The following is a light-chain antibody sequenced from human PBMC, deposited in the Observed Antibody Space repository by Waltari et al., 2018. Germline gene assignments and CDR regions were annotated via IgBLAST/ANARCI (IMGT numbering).Light chain of an antibody. V-gene: IGLV2-8*01. CDR2: EVT. Sequence: QSALTQPPSASGSPGQSVTISCTGTSSDVGGHNFVSWYQQHPGKAPKVIIYEVTKRPSGVPARVSGSKSGNTASLTVSGLQTEDEADYYCCSYAGSDTPYVFGTGTTVTVL. CDR3: CSYAGSDTPYV. J-gene: IGLJ1*01. CDR1: SSDVGGHNF.